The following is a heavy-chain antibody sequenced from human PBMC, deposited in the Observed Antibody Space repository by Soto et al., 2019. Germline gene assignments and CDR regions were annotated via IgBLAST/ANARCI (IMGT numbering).Heavy chain of an antibody. CDR1: GGSISSSSYY. CDR2: IYYSGST. J-gene: IGHJ4*02. CDR3: ARLRDMITFGGAIVIPGGLFDY. D-gene: IGHD3-16*02. Sequence: SETLSLTCTVSGGSISSSSYYWGWIRQPPGKGLEWIGSIYYSGSTYYNPSLKSRVTISVDTSKNQFSLKLSSVTAADTAVYYCARLRDMITFGGAIVIPGGLFDYWGQGTLVTVSS. V-gene: IGHV4-39*01.